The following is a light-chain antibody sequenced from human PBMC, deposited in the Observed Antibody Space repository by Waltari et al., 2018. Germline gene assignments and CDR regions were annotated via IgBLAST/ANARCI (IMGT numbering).Light chain of an antibody. CDR1: RLCSKY. V-gene: IGLV3-1*01. CDR2: QDK. Sequence: SYELTQPPSMSVPPGQTATITCSGDRLCSKYVCWYRQRPGQSPVLIMFQDKKRPSGIPERFSGSNSGNTATLTISETQPMDEAEYYCQAWDSSTACVFGTGTKLTVL. CDR3: QAWDSSTACV. J-gene: IGLJ1*01.